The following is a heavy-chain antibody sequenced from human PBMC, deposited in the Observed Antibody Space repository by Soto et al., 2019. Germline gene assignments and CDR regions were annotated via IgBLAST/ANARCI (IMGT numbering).Heavy chain of an antibody. CDR2: ISAYNGNT. Sequence: ASVKVSCKASGYTFTSYGISWVRQAPGQGLEWMGWISAYNGNTNYAQKLQGRVTMTTDTSTSTAYMELRSLRSDDTAVYYCARELSSSWHSGASDIWGQGPMVTLSS. J-gene: IGHJ3*02. D-gene: IGHD6-13*01. CDR1: GYTFTSYG. CDR3: ARELSSSWHSGASDI. V-gene: IGHV1-18*01.